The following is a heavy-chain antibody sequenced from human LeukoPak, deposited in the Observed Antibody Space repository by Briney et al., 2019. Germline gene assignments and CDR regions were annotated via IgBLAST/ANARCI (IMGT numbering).Heavy chain of an antibody. V-gene: IGHV3-11*04. J-gene: IGHJ4*02. CDR2: ISHNGNTI. D-gene: IGHD5-18*01. CDR3: ASLVDTSMVSDY. CDR1: EFTFSDYY. Sequence: GGSLRLSCAASEFTFSDYYMTWIRQAPGKGLEWVSYISHNGNTITYADSVKGRFTISRDNAKNSLYLQMDSLRAEDTAVYYCASLVDTSMVSDYWGQGTLVTVSS.